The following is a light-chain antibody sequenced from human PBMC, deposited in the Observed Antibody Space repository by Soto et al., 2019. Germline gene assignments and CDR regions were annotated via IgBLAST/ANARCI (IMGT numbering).Light chain of an antibody. CDR1: SSNIGAGYD. CDR2: SNS. CDR3: QSYDSSMSSYV. J-gene: IGLJ1*01. V-gene: IGLV1-40*01. Sequence: QSVLTQPPSVSGAPGQRVTISCTGSSSNIGAGYDVHWYQQLPGTAPKLLIYSNSNRPSGVPDRFSGSKSGSSASLAITGLQDEDEADYYCQSYDSSMSSYVFGSGTNATVL.